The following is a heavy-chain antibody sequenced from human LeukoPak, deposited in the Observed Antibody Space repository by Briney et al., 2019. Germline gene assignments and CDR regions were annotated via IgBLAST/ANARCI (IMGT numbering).Heavy chain of an antibody. Sequence: SVKVSCKASGGTFSSYAISWVRQAPGQGLEWMGRIIPILGIANYAQKFQGRVTITAGKSTSTAYMELSSLRSEDTAVYYCASRYCSGGSCYLAFDIWGQGTMITVSS. D-gene: IGHD2-15*01. J-gene: IGHJ3*02. CDR1: GGTFSSYA. CDR3: ASRYCSGGSCYLAFDI. V-gene: IGHV1-69*04. CDR2: IIPILGIA.